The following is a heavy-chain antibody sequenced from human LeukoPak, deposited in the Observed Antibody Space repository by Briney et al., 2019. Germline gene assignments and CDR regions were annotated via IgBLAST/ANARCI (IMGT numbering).Heavy chain of an antibody. V-gene: IGHV3-30*02. CDR2: IRYDGSNK. D-gene: IGHD5-18*01. CDR1: GFTFSSYG. CDR3: AKDGTVQLWFDY. J-gene: IGHJ4*02. Sequence: AGGSLRLSCAASGFTFSSYGMHWVRQAPGKGLEWVAFIRYDGSNKYYADSVKGRFTISRDNSKNTPYLQMNSLRAEDTAVYYCAKDGTVQLWFDYWGQGTLVTVSS.